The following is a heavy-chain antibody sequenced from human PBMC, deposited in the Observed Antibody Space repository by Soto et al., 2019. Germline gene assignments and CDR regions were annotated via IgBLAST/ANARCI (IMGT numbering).Heavy chain of an antibody. CDR2: IIPIFGTA. CDR3: ARENSYGLYYYYYGMDV. D-gene: IGHD5-18*01. CDR1: GGTFSSYA. J-gene: IGHJ6*02. Sequence: SVKVSCKASGGTFSSYAISWVRQAPGQGLEWMGGIIPIFGTANYAQKFQGRVTITADESTSTAYMELSSLRSEDTAVYYCARENSYGLYYYYYGMDVWGQGTTVTVSS. V-gene: IGHV1-69*13.